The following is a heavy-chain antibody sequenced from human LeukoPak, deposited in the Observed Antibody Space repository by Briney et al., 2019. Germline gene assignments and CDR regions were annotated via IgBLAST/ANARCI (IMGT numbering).Heavy chain of an antibody. J-gene: IGHJ4*01. CDR3: AKGIYSSGWSYFDY. D-gene: IGHD6-19*01. CDR1: EFTFSNSA. V-gene: IGHV3-23*01. CDR2: LSGSGITT. Sequence: GGSLRLSCAASEFTFSNSAMSWVRQAPGKGLEWVSTLSGSGITTYYADSVKGRFTISRDNSKNTLYLQMNSLRAEDTAVYYCAKGIYSSGWSYFDYWGQGTLVTVST.